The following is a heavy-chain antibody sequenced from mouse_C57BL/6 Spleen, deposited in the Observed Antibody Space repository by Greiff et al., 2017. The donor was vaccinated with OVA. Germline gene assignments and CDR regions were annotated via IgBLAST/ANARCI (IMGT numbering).Heavy chain of an antibody. CDR1: GYTFTSYW. J-gene: IGHJ4*01. D-gene: IGHD2-2*01. CDR2: IDPSDSYT. V-gene: IGHV1-69*01. Sequence: QVQLQQPGAELVMPGASVKLSCKASGYTFTSYWMHWVKQRPGQGLEWIGEIDPSDSYTNYNQKLKGKATLTVDKSSSTAYMQLSSLTSEDSAVYYFARYNGYDVGAMDYWGQGTSVTVSS. CDR3: ARYNGYDVGAMDY.